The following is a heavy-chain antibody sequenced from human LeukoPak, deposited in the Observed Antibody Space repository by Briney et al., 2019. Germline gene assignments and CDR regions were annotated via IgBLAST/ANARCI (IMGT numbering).Heavy chain of an antibody. J-gene: IGHJ6*03. CDR1: GYTFTGYY. CDR2: INPNSGGT. D-gene: IGHD3-10*01. CDR3: ARDSKTPGGYYYYMDV. Sequence: ASVKVSCKASGYTFTGYYMHWVRQAPGQGREWMGWINPNSGGTNYAQKFEGRVTMTRDTSISTAYMELSRLRSDDTAVYYCARDSKTPGGYYYYMDVWGKGTTVTVSS. V-gene: IGHV1-2*02.